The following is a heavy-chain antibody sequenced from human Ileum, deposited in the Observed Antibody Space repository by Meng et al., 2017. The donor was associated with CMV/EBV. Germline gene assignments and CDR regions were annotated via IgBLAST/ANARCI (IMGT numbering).Heavy chain of an antibody. CDR1: GFNFGGYS. CDR3: ARDQAFTNTV. J-gene: IGHJ4*02. Sequence: GGSLSPSCAVSGFNFGGYSFNWVRQTPQKGLEWVSSITSIGSPIRYAESVKGRFTISRDNAQNSLYLQMSSLRVEDSGLYYCARDQAFTNTVWGQGTLVTVSS. CDR2: ITSIGSPI. V-gene: IGHV3-21*01. D-gene: IGHD2-8*01.